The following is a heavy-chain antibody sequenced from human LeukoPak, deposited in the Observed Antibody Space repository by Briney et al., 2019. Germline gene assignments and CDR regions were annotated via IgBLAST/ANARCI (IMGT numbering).Heavy chain of an antibody. D-gene: IGHD5-24*01. J-gene: IGHJ3*02. CDR2: IYHSGST. Sequence: SGTLSLTCAVSGGSISSSNWWSWVRLPPGKGLEWIGEIYHSGSTNYNPSLKSRVTISVDKPKNQFSLKLSSVTAADTAVYYCARLMATIEMDAFDIWGQGTMVTVSS. CDR3: ARLMATIEMDAFDI. CDR1: GGSISSSNW. V-gene: IGHV4-4*02.